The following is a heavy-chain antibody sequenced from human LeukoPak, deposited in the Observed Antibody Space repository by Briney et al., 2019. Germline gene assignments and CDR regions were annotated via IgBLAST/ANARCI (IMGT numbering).Heavy chain of an antibody. D-gene: IGHD2/OR15-2a*01. CDR1: GGSISSSSYY. CDR3: ASPGLPVDDYFPRNGYFDL. CDR2: IYYSGST. J-gene: IGHJ2*01. V-gene: IGHV4-39*01. Sequence: SETLSLTCTVSGGSISSSSYYWGWIRQPPGKGLEWIGSIYYSGSTYYNPSLKSRVTISVDTSKNQFSLKLSSVTAADTAVYYCASPGLPVDDYFPRNGYFDLWGRGTLVTVSS.